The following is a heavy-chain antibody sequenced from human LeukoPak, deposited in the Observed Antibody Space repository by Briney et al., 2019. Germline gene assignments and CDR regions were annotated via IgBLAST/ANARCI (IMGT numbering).Heavy chain of an antibody. CDR2: IYSGGST. Sequence: PGGSLRLSCAASGFTVSSNYMSWVRQAPGKGLEWVSVIYSGGSTYYADSVKGRFTISRDNSKNTLYLQMNSLRAEDTAVYYCASHDYGDYGHFDYWGQGTLVTVSS. V-gene: IGHV3-66*04. J-gene: IGHJ4*02. CDR1: GFTVSSNY. D-gene: IGHD4-17*01. CDR3: ASHDYGDYGHFDY.